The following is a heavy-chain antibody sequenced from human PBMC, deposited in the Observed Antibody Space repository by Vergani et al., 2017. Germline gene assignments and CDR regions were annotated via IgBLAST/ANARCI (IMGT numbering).Heavy chain of an antibody. CDR2: IIPIFGTA. V-gene: IGHV1-69*13. J-gene: IGHJ4*02. D-gene: IGHD3-22*01. Sequence: QVQLVQSGAEVKKPGSSVKVSCKASGGTFSSYAISWVRQAPGQGLEWMGRIIPIFGTANYAQKFQGRVTITADESTSTAYMELSSLRSEDTAVYYCARDRAAYYYDSSGPNGAPRFDYWGQGTLVTVSS. CDR1: GGTFSSYA. CDR3: ARDRAAYYYDSSGPNGAPRFDY.